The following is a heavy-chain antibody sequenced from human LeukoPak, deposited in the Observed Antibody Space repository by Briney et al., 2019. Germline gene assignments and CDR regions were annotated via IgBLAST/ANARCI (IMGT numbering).Heavy chain of an antibody. CDR1: GGSISSYY. J-gene: IGHJ6*04. D-gene: IGHD3-10*01. CDR3: AREWSIRGVNSYGMDV. CDR2: IYYSGST. V-gene: IGHV4-59*01. Sequence: SETLSLTCTVSGGSISSYYWSWIRPPPGKGLEWIGYIYYSGSTNYNPSLKSRVTISVDTSKNQFSLKLSSVTAADTAVYYCAREWSIRGVNSYGMDVWGKGTTVTVSS.